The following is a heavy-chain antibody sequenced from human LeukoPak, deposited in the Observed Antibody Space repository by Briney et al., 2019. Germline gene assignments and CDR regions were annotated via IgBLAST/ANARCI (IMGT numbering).Heavy chain of an antibody. CDR3: ARPYISGSYYDNWFDP. D-gene: IGHD1-26*01. CDR1: GGSISTDY. CDR2: IYNSGSP. J-gene: IGHJ5*02. Sequence: SETLSLTCSVSGGSISTDYWSWIRQTPGKGLEEIGYIYNSGSPNYNPSLEGRVTMSIDTSKNQFSLKLSSVTAADTAVYYCARPYISGSYYDNWFDPWGQGTLVTVSS. V-gene: IGHV4-4*09.